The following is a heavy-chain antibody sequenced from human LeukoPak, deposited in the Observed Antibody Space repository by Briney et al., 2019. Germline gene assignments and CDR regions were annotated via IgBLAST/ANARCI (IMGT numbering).Heavy chain of an antibody. CDR2: TNSDGSST. CDR1: GFTFSNYW. D-gene: IGHD6-13*01. V-gene: IGHV3-74*01. Sequence: GGSLRLSCAASGFTFSNYWIHWVRQAPGKELVWVSRTNSDGSSTTYADSVKGRFTISRDNSKNTLYLQMNSLRAEDTAVYYCARFWRELAAGTGTYNWFDPWGQGTLVTVSS. CDR3: ARFWRELAAGTGTYNWFDP. J-gene: IGHJ5*02.